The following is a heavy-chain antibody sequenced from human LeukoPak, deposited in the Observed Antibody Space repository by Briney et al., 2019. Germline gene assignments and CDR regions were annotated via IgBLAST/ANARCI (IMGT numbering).Heavy chain of an antibody. CDR1: GYAFTSSD. Sequence: SVKVSCKTSGYAFTSSDINWVRQATGQGLEWMGRIIPILGIANYAQKFQGRVTITADKSTSTAYMELSSLRSEDTAVYYCARNWGYFDFWGQGTLVTVSS. D-gene: IGHD7-27*01. V-gene: IGHV1-69*04. CDR2: IIPILGIA. J-gene: IGHJ4*02. CDR3: ARNWGYFDF.